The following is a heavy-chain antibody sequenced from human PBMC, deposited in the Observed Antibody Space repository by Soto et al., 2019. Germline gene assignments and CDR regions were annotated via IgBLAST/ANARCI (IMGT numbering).Heavy chain of an antibody. V-gene: IGHV4-39*01. J-gene: IGHJ6*02. Sequence: SETLSLTWTVSAGSIRPSGYLLGCLRHAPGKGLEWIGSIYYSGSTYYNPSLKSRVTISVDTSTNQFSLKLSSVTAADTSVYYCGRRPANYYYGMDVWVEGTTV. CDR1: AGSIRPSGYL. CDR2: IYYSGST. CDR3: GRRPANYYYGMDV.